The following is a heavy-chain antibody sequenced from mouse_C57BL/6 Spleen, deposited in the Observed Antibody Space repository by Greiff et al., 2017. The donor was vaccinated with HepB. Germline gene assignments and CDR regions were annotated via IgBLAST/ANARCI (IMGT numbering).Heavy chain of an antibody. D-gene: IGHD1-1*01. V-gene: IGHV1-26*01. CDR2: INPNNGGT. CDR1: GYTFTDYY. CDR3: ASPRGSSQAWYFDV. Sequence: VQLQQSGPELVKPGASVKISCKASGYTFTDYYMNWVKQSHGKSLEWIGDINPNNGGTSYNQKFKGKATLTVDKSSSTAYMELRSLTSEDSAVYYCASPRGSSQAWYFDVWGTGTTVTVSS. J-gene: IGHJ1*03.